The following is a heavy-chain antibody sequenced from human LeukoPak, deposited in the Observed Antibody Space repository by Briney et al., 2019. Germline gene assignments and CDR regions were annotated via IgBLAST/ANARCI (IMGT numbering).Heavy chain of an antibody. CDR1: GYTFTGYY. CDR2: INPNSGGT. V-gene: IGHV1-2*02. CDR3: ARGPLPTLRYFDWLPPYYFDY. J-gene: IGHJ4*02. D-gene: IGHD3-9*01. Sequence: ASVKASCKASGYTFTGYYMHWVRQAPGQGLEWMGWINPNSGGTNYAQKFQGRVTMTRDTSISTAYMELSRLRSDDTAVYYCARGPLPTLRYFDWLPPYYFDYWGQGTLVTVSS.